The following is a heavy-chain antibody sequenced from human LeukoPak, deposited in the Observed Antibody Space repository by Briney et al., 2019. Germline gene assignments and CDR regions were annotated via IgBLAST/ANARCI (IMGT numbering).Heavy chain of an antibody. CDR3: AKGSYYDSSGSFYFDY. J-gene: IGHJ4*02. CDR1: GFTYSSSA. CDR2: ISNNGGYT. Sequence: PGGSLRLSCAASGFTYSSSAMSWVRQAPGKGLAWVSAISNNGGYTYFADSVQGRFTISRDNSKNTLYVQVNSLGTEDTAAYYCAKGSYYDSSGSFYFDYWGQGTLVTVSS. V-gene: IGHV3-23*01. D-gene: IGHD3-22*01.